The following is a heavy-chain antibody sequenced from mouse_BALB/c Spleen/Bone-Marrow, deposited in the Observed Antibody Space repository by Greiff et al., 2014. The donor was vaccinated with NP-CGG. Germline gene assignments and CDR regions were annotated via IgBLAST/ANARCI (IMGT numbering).Heavy chain of an antibody. CDR2: IDPYDSET. CDR1: GYTFTGYW. Sequence: QVQLQQSGAELVRPGASVKLSCRTSGYTFTGYWMNWVKQRPEQGLEWIGRIDPYDSETHYNQKFKVKAILTVDKSSSTAYMQLGSLTSEDSAVYYCAYGSSFGFAYWGQGTLVTVSA. D-gene: IGHD1-1*01. V-gene: IGHV1-74*01. CDR3: AYGSSFGFAY. J-gene: IGHJ3*01.